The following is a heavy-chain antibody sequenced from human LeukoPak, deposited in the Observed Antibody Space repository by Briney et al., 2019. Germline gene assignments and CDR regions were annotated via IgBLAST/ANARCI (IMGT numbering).Heavy chain of an antibody. V-gene: IGHV3-11*01. J-gene: IGHJ6*02. CDR2: ISSSGSTI. Sequence: GGSLRLSCAASGFTFSDYYMSWIRQAPGTGLEWVSYISSSGSTIYYADSVKGRLTISRDNANNSLYLQMISLRAEDTAVYYCARDREFCLTSGGSCYSRYYYYGMDVWGQGTTVTVSS. CDR3: ARDREFCLTSGGSCYSRYYYYGMDV. CDR1: GFTFSDYY. D-gene: IGHD2-15*01.